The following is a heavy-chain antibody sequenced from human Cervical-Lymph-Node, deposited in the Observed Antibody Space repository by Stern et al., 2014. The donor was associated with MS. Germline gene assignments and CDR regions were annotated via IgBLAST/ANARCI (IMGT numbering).Heavy chain of an antibody. J-gene: IGHJ4*02. CDR3: ARDGIAGRPRYYFDY. V-gene: IGHV1-2*04. CDR1: GYTFTGYY. CDR2: INPNSGGT. D-gene: IGHD2-21*01. Sequence: VQLVESGAEVKKPGASVKVSCKASGYTFTGYYMHWVRQAPGQGLEWMGWINPNSGGTNYAQKFQGWVTMTRDTSISTAYMELSRLRSDDTAVYYCARDGIAGRPRYYFDYWGQGTLVTVSS.